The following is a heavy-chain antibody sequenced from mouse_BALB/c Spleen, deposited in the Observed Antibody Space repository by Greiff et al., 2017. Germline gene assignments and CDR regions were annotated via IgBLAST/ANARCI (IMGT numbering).Heavy chain of an antibody. J-gene: IGHJ4*01. D-gene: IGHD5-5*01. CDR1: GFTFSSFG. V-gene: IGHV5-17*02. CDR3: ARSRLPDYYAMDY. Sequence: EVQRVESGGGLVQPGGSRKLSCAASGFTFSSFGMHWVRQAPEKGLEWVAYISSGSSTIYYADTVKGRFTITRDNPKNTLFLQMTSLRSEDTAMYYCARSRLPDYYAMDYWGQGTSVTVSS. CDR2: ISSGSSTI.